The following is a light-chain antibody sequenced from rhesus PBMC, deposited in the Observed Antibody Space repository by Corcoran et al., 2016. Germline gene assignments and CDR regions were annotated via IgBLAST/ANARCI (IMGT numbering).Light chain of an antibody. Sequence: DIQVTQSPSYLSASVGDRVTITCRASENVNNYLNWYQQKPGKAPKLLITKASTLLRGVPSRFSGSGSGTDYTFPISSLQPEDVASYYCQQGYGTPFTFGPGTKLDIK. CDR2: KAS. CDR3: QQGYGTPFT. CDR1: ENVNNY. J-gene: IGKJ3*01. V-gene: IGKV1-74*01.